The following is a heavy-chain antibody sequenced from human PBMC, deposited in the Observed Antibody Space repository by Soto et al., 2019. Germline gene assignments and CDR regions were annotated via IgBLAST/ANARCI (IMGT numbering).Heavy chain of an antibody. CDR2: LNPNSGGT. J-gene: IGHJ6*02. D-gene: IGHD3-3*01. CDR1: GYTFTGYY. V-gene: IGHV1-2*04. CDR3: AREPRITLFGVVHRIKYGMVV. Sequence: QVQLVQSGAEVKKPGASVKVSCKASGYTFTGYYMHWVRQAPGQGLEWMGWLNPNSGGTNYAQKCQGWVTMTRDTSISKSYMELRRLRSDDKDVYYCAREPRITLFGVVHRIKYGMVVWGQGTTVTVSS.